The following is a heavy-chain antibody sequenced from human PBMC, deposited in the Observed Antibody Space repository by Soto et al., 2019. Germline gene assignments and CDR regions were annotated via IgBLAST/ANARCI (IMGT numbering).Heavy chain of an antibody. CDR2: IRSKAYGGTT. Sequence: PGGSLRLSCTASGFTFGDYAMSWFRQAPGKGLEWVGFIRSKAYGGTTEYAASVKGRFTISRDDSKSIAYLQMNSLKTEDTAVYYCTYGFFSPDAPSYYYGISVCGHGTT. CDR1: GFTFGDYA. V-gene: IGHV3-49*03. J-gene: IGHJ6*02. D-gene: IGHD3-10*01. CDR3: TYGFFSPDAPSYYYGISV.